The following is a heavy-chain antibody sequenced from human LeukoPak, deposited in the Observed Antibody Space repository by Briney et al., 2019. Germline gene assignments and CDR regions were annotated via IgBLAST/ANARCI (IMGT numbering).Heavy chain of an antibody. Sequence: AGGSLRLSCAASGFTFSDTWMTWVRQAPGKGLECVGFIQSKTDGGTTDYAAPVKGRFTISRDDSKNTLYLQMNSLKTEDTAVYYCTTDVGRGIVGAKSGLWGQGTLVTVSS. D-gene: IGHD1-26*01. CDR2: IQSKTDGGTT. CDR1: GFTFSDTW. V-gene: IGHV3-15*01. J-gene: IGHJ4*02. CDR3: TTDVGRGIVGAKSGL.